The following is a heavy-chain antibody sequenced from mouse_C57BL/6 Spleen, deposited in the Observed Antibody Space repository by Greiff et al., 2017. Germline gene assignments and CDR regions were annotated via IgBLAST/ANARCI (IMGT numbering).Heavy chain of an antibody. CDR3: ARGDYDVGNFDY. V-gene: IGHV1-18*01. D-gene: IGHD2-4*01. CDR2: INPNNGGT. CDR1: GYTFTDYN. Sequence: VQLKESGPELVKPGASVKIPCKASGYTFTDYNMDWVKQSHGKSLEWIGDINPNNGGTIYNQKFKGKATLTVDKSSSTAYMELRSLTSEDTVVYYCARGDYDVGNFDYWGQGTTLTVSS. J-gene: IGHJ2*01.